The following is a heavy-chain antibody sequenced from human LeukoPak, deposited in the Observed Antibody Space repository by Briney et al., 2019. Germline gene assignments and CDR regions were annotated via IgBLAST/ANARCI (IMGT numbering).Heavy chain of an antibody. J-gene: IGHJ4*02. CDR2: IKQDGSEK. Sequence: PGGSLRLSCAASGLTLSSYWMSWVRQAPGKGLEGVANIKQDGSEKYYVDSVKGRFTISRDNAKNSLYLQMNSLRAEDTAVYYCARDTRGGGSFDWGQGTLVTVSS. CDR1: GLTLSSYW. CDR3: ARDTRGGGSFD. V-gene: IGHV3-7*01. D-gene: IGHD2-15*01.